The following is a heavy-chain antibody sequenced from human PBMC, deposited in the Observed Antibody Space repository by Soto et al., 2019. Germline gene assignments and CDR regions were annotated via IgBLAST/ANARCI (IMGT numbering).Heavy chain of an antibody. V-gene: IGHV1-18*01. D-gene: IGHD6-6*01. Sequence: QVQLVQSGAEVKKPGASVKVSCKASGYTFTSYGISWVRQAPGQGLEWMGWISAYNGNTNYAQKLQGRVTMTTDTSTSTAYTELRSLRSDDTAVYYCARLVEEYSSSIFFDYWGQGTLVTVSS. CDR2: ISAYNGNT. J-gene: IGHJ4*02. CDR1: GYTFTSYG. CDR3: ARLVEEYSSSIFFDY.